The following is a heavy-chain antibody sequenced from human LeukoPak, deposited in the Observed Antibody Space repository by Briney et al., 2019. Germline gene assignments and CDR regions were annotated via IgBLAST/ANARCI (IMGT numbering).Heavy chain of an antibody. V-gene: IGHV3-74*01. Sequence: GGSLRLSCAASGFTFSSYWMYWVRQVPGKGLVWVSRINSDGSSTSDADSVKGRFTISRDNAKNTLYLQMTSLRAEDTAVYYCATGVGHAFGIWGQGTMVTVSS. D-gene: IGHD1-26*01. J-gene: IGHJ3*02. CDR1: GFTFSSYW. CDR2: INSDGSST. CDR3: ATGVGHAFGI.